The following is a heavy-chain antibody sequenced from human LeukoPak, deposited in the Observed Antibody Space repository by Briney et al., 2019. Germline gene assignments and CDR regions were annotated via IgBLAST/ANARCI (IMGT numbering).Heavy chain of an antibody. CDR3: ARSQKGYFDY. V-gene: IGHV3-33*01. J-gene: IGHJ4*02. CDR2: IWYGGSNK. CDR1: GFTFSSHG. Sequence: GGSLRLSCAASGFTFSSHGMHRVRQAPGKGLEWVAVIWYGGSNKYYADSVKGRFTISRDNSKNTLYLQMNSLRAEDTAVYYCARSQKGYFDYWGQGTLVTVSS.